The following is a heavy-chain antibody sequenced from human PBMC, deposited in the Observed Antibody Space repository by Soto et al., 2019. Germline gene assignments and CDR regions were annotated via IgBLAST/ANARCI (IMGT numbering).Heavy chain of an antibody. D-gene: IGHD6-13*01. CDR2: IYPGDSDT. CDR3: AGLYPGYSNAFDY. J-gene: IGHJ4*02. V-gene: IGHV5-51*01. CDR1: GYSFTSYW. Sequence: PVESLKISCKGSGYSFTSYWIGWVRQMPGKGLEWMGIIYPGDSDTRYSPSFQGQVTISADKSISTAYLQWSSLKASDTATYYCAGLYPGYSNAFDYWGQGTLVTVSS.